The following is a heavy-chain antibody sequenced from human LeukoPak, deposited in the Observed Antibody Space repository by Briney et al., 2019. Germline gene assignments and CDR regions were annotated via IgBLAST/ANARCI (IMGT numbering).Heavy chain of an antibody. Sequence: PSQTLSLTCAVSGGSISSGGYSWSWIRQPPGKGLEWIGYIYHSGSTYYNPSLKSRVTISVDRSKNQFSLKLSSVTAADTAVYYCARGIVGVTGWFDPWGQGTLVTVSS. V-gene: IGHV4-30-2*01. CDR2: IYHSGST. D-gene: IGHD7-27*01. CDR1: GGSISSGGYS. J-gene: IGHJ5*02. CDR3: ARGIVGVTGWFDP.